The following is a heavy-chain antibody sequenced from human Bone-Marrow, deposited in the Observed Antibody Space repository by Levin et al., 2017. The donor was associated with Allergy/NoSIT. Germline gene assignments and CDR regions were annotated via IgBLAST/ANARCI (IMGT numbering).Heavy chain of an antibody. J-gene: IGHJ6*02. Sequence: GGSLRLSCAASGFTFSIYRMNWVRQAPGKGLEWVSSISSSGSYIYYADSVKGRFTISRDSAENSLHLQMNNLGAEDTAVYFCARDEESSFNYNYGMDVWGQGTTVTVSS. V-gene: IGHV3-21*01. CDR1: GFTFSIYR. D-gene: IGHD6-19*01. CDR3: ARDEESSFNYNYGMDV. CDR2: ISSSGSYI.